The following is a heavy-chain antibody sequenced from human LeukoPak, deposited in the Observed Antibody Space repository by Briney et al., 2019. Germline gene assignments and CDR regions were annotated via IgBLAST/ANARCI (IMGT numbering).Heavy chain of an antibody. Sequence: SETLSLTCTVSGGSISSYYWSWIRRPPGKGLEWIGYIYYSGSTNYNPSLKSRVTISVDTSKNQFSLKLSSVTAADTAVYYCARVLGSHSRERYCSSTSCSLYYYYYMDVWGEGTTVTVSS. J-gene: IGHJ6*03. CDR2: IYYSGST. D-gene: IGHD2-2*01. CDR3: ARVLGSHSRERYCSSTSCSLYYYYYMDV. V-gene: IGHV4-59*01. CDR1: GGSISSYY.